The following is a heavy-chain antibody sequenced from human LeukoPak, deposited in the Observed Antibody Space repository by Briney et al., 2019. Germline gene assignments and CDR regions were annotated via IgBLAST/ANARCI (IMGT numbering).Heavy chain of an antibody. CDR2: ISSVDGST. Sequence: GGSLRLSCAASGFTFSSYGMSWVRQAPGKGLEWVSGISSVDGSTYYADSVKGRFTVSRDNSKNTLYLQMNSLRAEDTAVYYCAKVASGSYYNWPFDYWGQGTLVTVSS. CDR1: GFTFSSYG. CDR3: AKVASGSYYNWPFDY. D-gene: IGHD1-26*01. J-gene: IGHJ4*02. V-gene: IGHV3-23*01.